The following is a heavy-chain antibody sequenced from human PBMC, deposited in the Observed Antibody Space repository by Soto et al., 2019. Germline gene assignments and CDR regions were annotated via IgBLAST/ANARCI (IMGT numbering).Heavy chain of an antibody. CDR2: IYGGGDT. Sequence: GSLRLSCAASGFTVSNNYMSWVRQAPGKGLEWVSVIYGGGDTYYADSVKGRFTISRDNSKNTLYLQMNSLRAEDTAVYYCAYRVPSWFDPWGQGTLVTVSS. CDR3: AYRVPSWFDP. V-gene: IGHV3-66*02. CDR1: GFTVSNNY. J-gene: IGHJ5*02.